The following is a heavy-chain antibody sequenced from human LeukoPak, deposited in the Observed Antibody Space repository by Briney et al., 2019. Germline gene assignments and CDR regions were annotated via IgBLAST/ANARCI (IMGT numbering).Heavy chain of an antibody. V-gene: IGHV4-59*01. Sequence: SETLSLTCTVSGDSISSYYWSWIRQPPGKGLEWIGYIYYSGSTNYNPSLQSRVTISVDTSRNQFSLNLTSVTAADTAVYYCATLYYNYDRWDYWGQGILVTVSS. CDR1: GDSISSYY. CDR2: IYYSGST. D-gene: IGHD3-16*01. CDR3: ATLYYNYDRWDY. J-gene: IGHJ4*02.